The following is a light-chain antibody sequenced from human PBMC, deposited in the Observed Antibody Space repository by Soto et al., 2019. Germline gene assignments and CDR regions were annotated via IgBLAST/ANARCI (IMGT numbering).Light chain of an antibody. CDR2: EVS. CDR1: SSDVGGYNY. V-gene: IGLV2-14*01. J-gene: IGLJ1*01. CDR3: SSYTSISPLD. Sequence: QSVLTQPASVSGSPGQSITISCTGTSSDVGGYNYVSWYQQHPGKAPKLMIYEVSNRPSGVSNRFSGSKSGNTASLTISGLQAEDEADHYCSSYTSISPLDFGTGTKVTVL.